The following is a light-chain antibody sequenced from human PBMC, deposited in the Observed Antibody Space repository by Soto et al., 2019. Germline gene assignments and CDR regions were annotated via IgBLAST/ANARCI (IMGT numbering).Light chain of an antibody. Sequence: DIVRTQSPLSLPVTPGEPASISCRSSQSLLHSNGYNYLDWYLQKPGQSPQLLIYLGSNRASGVPDRFSGSGSDTDFTLKISRVEAEDVGVYYCMQALQTPWTFGQGTKV. CDR2: LGS. V-gene: IGKV2-28*01. CDR3: MQALQTPWT. CDR1: QSLLHSNGYNY. J-gene: IGKJ1*01.